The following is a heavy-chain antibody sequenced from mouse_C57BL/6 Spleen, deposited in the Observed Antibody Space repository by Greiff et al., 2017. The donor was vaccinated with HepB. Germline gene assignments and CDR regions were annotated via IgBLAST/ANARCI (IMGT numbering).Heavy chain of an antibody. Sequence: VQLQQSGPGLVQPSQSLSITCTVSGFSLTSYGVHWVRQSPGKGLEWLGVIWSGGSTDYNAAFISRLSISKDNSKSQVFFKMNSLQADDTAIYYCASDGYPHYYAMDYWGQGTSVTVSS. V-gene: IGHV2-2*01. CDR3: ASDGYPHYYAMDY. D-gene: IGHD2-3*01. CDR2: IWSGGST. J-gene: IGHJ4*01. CDR1: GFSLTSYG.